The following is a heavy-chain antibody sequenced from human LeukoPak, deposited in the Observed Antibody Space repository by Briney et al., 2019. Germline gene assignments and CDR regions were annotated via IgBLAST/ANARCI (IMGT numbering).Heavy chain of an antibody. Sequence: GGSLRLSCATSGFIFSEYYISWIRQAPGKGLEWVADISSSADIVSYADSVKGRFTISRDNGGDSLYLQMNSLRVEDTAVYYCARETVAGTFDFWSQGTLVTVS. CDR3: ARETVAGTFDF. V-gene: IGHV3-11*01. CDR2: ISSSADIV. CDR1: GFIFSEYY. J-gene: IGHJ4*02. D-gene: IGHD6-19*01.